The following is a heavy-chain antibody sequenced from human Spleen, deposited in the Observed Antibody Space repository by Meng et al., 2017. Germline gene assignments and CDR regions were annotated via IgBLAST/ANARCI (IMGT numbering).Heavy chain of an antibody. CDR2: ISSSGSYI. CDR1: GFTFSTYT. CDR3: AREGIAVAGGSYYIDY. Sequence: GESLKISCAASGFTFSTYTMNWVRQAPGKGLEWVSYISSSGSYIYYADSVKGRFSISRDNAKNSLYLQMNSLRAEDTAVYYCAREGIAVAGGSYYIDYWGQGALVTVSS. J-gene: IGHJ4*02. V-gene: IGHV3-21*01. D-gene: IGHD6-19*01.